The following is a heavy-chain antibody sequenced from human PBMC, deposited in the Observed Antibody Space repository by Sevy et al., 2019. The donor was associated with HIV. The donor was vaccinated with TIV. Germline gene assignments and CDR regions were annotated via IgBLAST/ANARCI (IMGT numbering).Heavy chain of an antibody. CDR3: TFDSSGYYWPFDS. J-gene: IGHJ4*02. D-gene: IGHD3-22*01. V-gene: IGHV3-73*01. Sequence: GGSLRLSCAASGFTFSGSAMHWVRQASGKGLEWVGRIRSKANSYATAYSASVKGRFTITRDDSKNTAYLQMNSLKTEDTAVYYCTFDSSGYYWPFDSWGQGTLVTVSS. CDR1: GFTFSGSA. CDR2: IRSKANSYAT.